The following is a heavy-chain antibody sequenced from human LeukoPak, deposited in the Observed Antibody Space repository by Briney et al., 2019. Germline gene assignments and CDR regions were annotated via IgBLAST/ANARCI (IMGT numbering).Heavy chain of an antibody. Sequence: GGSLRLSCAASGFTFSSYAMHWVRQAPGKGLEWVAVISYDGSNKYYADSVKGRFTISRDNSKNTLYLQMTSLRGEDTAVYYCARRTTIFPRRYFFDYWGQGTLVTVSS. D-gene: IGHD3-3*01. J-gene: IGHJ4*02. CDR1: GFTFSSYA. CDR2: ISYDGSNK. V-gene: IGHV3-30*04. CDR3: ARRTTIFPRRYFFDY.